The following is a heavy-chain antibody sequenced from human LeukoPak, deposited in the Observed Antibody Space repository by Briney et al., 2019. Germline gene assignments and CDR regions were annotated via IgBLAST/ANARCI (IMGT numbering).Heavy chain of an antibody. CDR1: GYTFTSYG. V-gene: IGHV1-18*01. D-gene: IGHD2-2*02. CDR2: ISAYNGNT. CDR3: ARFCSSTSCYTDHWFDP. J-gene: IGHJ5*02. Sequence: ASVTVSCKASGYTFTSYGISWVRQAPGQGLEWMGWISAYNGNTNYAQKLQGRVTMTTDTSTSTAYMGLRSLRSDDTAVYYCARFCSSTSCYTDHWFDPWGQGTLVTVSS.